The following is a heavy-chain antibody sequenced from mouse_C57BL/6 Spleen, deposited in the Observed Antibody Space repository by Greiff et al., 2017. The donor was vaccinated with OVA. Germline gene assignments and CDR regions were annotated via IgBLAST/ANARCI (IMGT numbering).Heavy chain of an antibody. Sequence: VQLQQSGAELAKPGASVKLSCKASGYTFTSYWMHWVKQRPGQGLEWIGYINPSSGYTKYNQKFKDKATLTADKSSSTAYMQLSSLTYEDSAVYYCARSYYDYDDEGYYYAMDYWGQGTSVTVSS. V-gene: IGHV1-7*01. D-gene: IGHD2-4*01. CDR1: GYTFTSYW. CDR2: INPSSGYT. J-gene: IGHJ4*01. CDR3: ARSYYDYDDEGYYYAMDY.